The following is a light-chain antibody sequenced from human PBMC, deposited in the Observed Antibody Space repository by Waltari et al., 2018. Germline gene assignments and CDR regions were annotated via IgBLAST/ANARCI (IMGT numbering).Light chain of an antibody. V-gene: IGKV3-15*01. CDR3: QQYNNWPRG. Sequence: ETVMTQSPATLSVSPGERATLSCRASQSVSSNLAWYQQKPGQAPRLLIYGASNRATGIPARFSGSGSGTEFTLTISSLQSEDFAVYYCQQYNNWPRGFGQGTKLEIK. CDR2: GAS. CDR1: QSVSSN. J-gene: IGKJ2*03.